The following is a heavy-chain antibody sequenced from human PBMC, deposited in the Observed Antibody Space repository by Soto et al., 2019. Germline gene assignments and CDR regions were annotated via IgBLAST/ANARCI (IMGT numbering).Heavy chain of an antibody. CDR1: GFTFSDYG. CDR3: ARVGGSVTSDY. D-gene: IGHD3-10*01. CDR2: IYYDGSNI. V-gene: IGHV3-33*01. Sequence: QVQLVESGGGVVQPGKSLRLSCAASGFTFSDYGMHWVRRAAGKGLEWVAMIYYDGSNIYYADSVKGRFTISRDNSKNTLYLQMNSLRAEDTAVYYCARVGGSVTSDYWGQGTLVTVSS. J-gene: IGHJ4*02.